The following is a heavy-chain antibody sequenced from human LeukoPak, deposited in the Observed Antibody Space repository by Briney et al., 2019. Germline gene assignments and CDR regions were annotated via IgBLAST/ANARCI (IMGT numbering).Heavy chain of an antibody. Sequence: GGSLRLSCAASGFTFSSYWMHWVRQAPGKGLVWVSRINSDGSSTSYADSVKGRFTISRDNGENSLYLQMNSLRDEDTAVYYCARDGGRDSTYWYYYWGQGTLVTVSS. J-gene: IGHJ4*02. V-gene: IGHV3-74*01. CDR3: ARDGGRDSTYWYYY. CDR1: GFTFSSYW. D-gene: IGHD6-13*01. CDR2: INSDGSST.